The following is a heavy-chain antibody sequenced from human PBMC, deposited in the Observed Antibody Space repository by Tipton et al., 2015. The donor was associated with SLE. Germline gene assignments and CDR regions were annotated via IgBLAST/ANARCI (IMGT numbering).Heavy chain of an antibody. Sequence: TLSLTCTVSGDSISSGAYYWNWIRQHPGKGLEWIGHIYYSGSTYYNPSLKSRVTISIDTSKNQFSLKLSSVTAADTAVYYCAREGGFTMTYEYFQHWGQGTLVTVSS. CDR2: IYYSGST. CDR1: GDSISSGAYY. J-gene: IGHJ1*01. V-gene: IGHV4-31*03. D-gene: IGHD3-22*01. CDR3: AREGGFTMTYEYFQH.